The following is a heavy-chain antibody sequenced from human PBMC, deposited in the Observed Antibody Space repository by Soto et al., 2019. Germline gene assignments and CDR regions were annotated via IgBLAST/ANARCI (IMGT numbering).Heavy chain of an antibody. J-gene: IGHJ4*02. D-gene: IGHD3-22*01. V-gene: IGHV3-49*03. CDR1: GFTFGYYA. Sequence: GGSLRLSCTASGFTFGYYAMIWFRQAPGKGLEWVGFIRSKAYGGTTEYAASVKGRFTISRDDSKSIAYLQMNSLKTEDTAVYYCTRESGYYYDSSGSPDPFDYWGQGTLVTVSS. CDR3: TRESGYYYDSSGSPDPFDY. CDR2: IRSKAYGGTT.